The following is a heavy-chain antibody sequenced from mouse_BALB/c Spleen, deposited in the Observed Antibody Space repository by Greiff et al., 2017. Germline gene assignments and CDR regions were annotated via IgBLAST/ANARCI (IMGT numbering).Heavy chain of an antibody. CDR3: GRGRHTVVEDYAMDY. V-gene: IGHV1-14*01. CDR2: INPYNDGT. J-gene: IGHJ4*01. CDR1: GYTFTSFV. Sequence: EVQLQESGPELVKPGASVKMSCKASGYTFTSFVMHWVKQKPGQGLEWIGYINPYNDGTKYNEKFKGKATLTSAKSSSSAYMELCSRTSEGSAVFDCGRGRHTVVEDYAMDYWGGEASVTVSS. D-gene: IGHD1-1*01.